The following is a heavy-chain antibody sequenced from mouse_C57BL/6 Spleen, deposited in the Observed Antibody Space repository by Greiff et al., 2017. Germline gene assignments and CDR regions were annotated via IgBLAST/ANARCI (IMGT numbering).Heavy chain of an antibody. CDR3: AKPPYDYDWYFDV. V-gene: IGHV2-2*01. J-gene: IGHJ1*03. Sequence: VQRVESGPGLVQPSQSLSITCTVSGFSLTSYGVHWVRQSPGKGLEWLGVIWSGGSTDYNAAFISRLSISKDNSKSQVFFKMNSLQADDTAIYYCAKPPYDYDWYFDVWGTGTTVTVSS. CDR2: IWSGGST. CDR1: GFSLTSYG. D-gene: IGHD2-4*01.